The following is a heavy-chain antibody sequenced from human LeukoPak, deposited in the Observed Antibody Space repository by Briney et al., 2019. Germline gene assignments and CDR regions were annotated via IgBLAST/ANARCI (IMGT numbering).Heavy chain of an antibody. J-gene: IGHJ4*02. CDR3: ARGAYAWQDY. Sequence: GGSLRLSCAASGFTFSSYAMHWVRQAPGKGLVWVSRINGDGASTAYADSVRGRFTISRDNAKNTLYLQMNSLRADDTAVYYCARGAYAWQDYWGQGILVTVSS. CDR1: GFTFSSYA. V-gene: IGHV3-74*01. CDR2: INGDGAST. D-gene: IGHD3-16*01.